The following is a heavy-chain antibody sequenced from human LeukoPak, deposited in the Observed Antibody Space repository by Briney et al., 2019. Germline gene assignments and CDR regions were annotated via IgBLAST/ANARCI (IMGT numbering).Heavy chain of an antibody. CDR3: ASLAYCGGDCTWDWFDP. Sequence: SETLSLTCAVSGYSISSGYYWGWIRQPPGKGLEWIGSIYHSGSTYYNPSLKSRVTISVDTSKNQFSLKLSSVTAADTAVYYCASLAYCGGDCTWDWFDPWGQGTLVTVSS. J-gene: IGHJ5*02. D-gene: IGHD2-21*02. CDR1: GYSISSGYY. CDR2: IYHSGST. V-gene: IGHV4-38-2*01.